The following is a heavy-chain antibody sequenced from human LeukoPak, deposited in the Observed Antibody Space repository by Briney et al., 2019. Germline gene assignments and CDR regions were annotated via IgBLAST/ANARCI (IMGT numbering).Heavy chain of an antibody. CDR2: IYYSGST. D-gene: IGHD6-6*01. V-gene: IGHV4-30-4*08. Sequence: SETLSLTCTVSGGSISSGDYYWSWIRQPPGKGLEWIGYIYYSGSTYYNPSLKSRVTISVDTSKNQFSLKLSSVTAADTAVYYCARSIAARPGYYYYYMDVWGKGATVTVSS. CDR3: ARSIAARPGYYYYYMDV. J-gene: IGHJ6*03. CDR1: GGSISSGDYY.